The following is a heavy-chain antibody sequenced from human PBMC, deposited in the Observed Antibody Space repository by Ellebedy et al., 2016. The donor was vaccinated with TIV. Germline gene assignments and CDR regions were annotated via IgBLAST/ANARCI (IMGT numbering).Heavy chain of an antibody. J-gene: IGHJ4*02. D-gene: IGHD1-1*01. V-gene: IGHV5-51*01. CDR2: IYPGDSDT. CDR1: EYSFTTHW. CDR3: GRRGKNWSIDY. Sequence: GESLKISCQGSEYSFTTHWIGWVRQMPGKGLEWMGIIYPGDSDTRYSPSFQGQVTISADKSISTAYLQWSSLKASDSAMYYCGRRGKNWSIDYWGQGTLVTVSS.